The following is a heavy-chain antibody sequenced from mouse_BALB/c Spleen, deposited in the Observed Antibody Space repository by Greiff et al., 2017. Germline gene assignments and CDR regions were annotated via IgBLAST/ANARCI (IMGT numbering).Heavy chain of an antibody. J-gene: IGHJ4*01. CDR2: ISSGGST. Sequence: DVMLVESGGGLVKPGGSLKLSCAASGFTFSSYAMSWVRQTPEKRLEWVASISSGGSTYYPDSVKGRFTISRDNARNILYLQMSSLRSEDTAMYYCARTAYDYDEVYYAMDYWGQGTSVTVSS. CDR1: GFTFSSYA. V-gene: IGHV5-6-5*01. CDR3: ARTAYDYDEVYYAMDY. D-gene: IGHD2-4*01.